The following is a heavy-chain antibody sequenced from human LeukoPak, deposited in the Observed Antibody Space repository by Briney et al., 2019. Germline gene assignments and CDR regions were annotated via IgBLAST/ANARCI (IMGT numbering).Heavy chain of an antibody. D-gene: IGHD4-17*01. CDR2: IYPGDSDT. CDR3: ARLPPNYGDYNPFDY. J-gene: IGHJ4*02. Sequence: GESLKISCKGSGYSFTSYWIGWVRQMPGKGLEWMGIIYPGDSDTRYSPSFQGQVTISADKSISTAYLQRSSLKASDTAMYYCARLPPNYGDYNPFDYWGQGTLVTVSS. CDR1: GYSFTSYW. V-gene: IGHV5-51*01.